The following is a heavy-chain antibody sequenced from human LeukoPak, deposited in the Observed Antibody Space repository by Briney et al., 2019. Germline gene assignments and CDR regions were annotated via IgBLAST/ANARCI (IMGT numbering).Heavy chain of an antibody. V-gene: IGHV4-59*01. CDR1: GGSINNYY. J-gene: IGHJ4*02. D-gene: IGHD2-2*01. Sequence: SETLSLTCTVSGGSINNYYWSWIRQPPGKGLEWIGYIYYNGNTNNNPSLKSRVTISIDTSKTQLSLNLRSVTAADTAVYYCARVAGYCAGTTCYAFYSDYWGQGTLVTVSS. CDR2: IYYNGNT. CDR3: ARVAGYCAGTTCYAFYSDY.